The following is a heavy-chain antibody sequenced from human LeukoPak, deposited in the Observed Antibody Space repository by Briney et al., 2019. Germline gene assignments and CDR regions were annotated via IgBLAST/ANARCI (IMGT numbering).Heavy chain of an antibody. Sequence: SQTLSLTCTVSDGSVTSGNYYWNWIRQPAGKGLEWIGRIYTSGSTNYNPSLKSRVTISVDTSKNQFSLKLSSVTAADTAVYYCARLSGWPLYFGYWGQGTLVTVSS. CDR2: IYTSGST. V-gene: IGHV4-61*02. CDR3: ARLSGWPLYFGY. J-gene: IGHJ4*02. CDR1: DGSVTSGNYY. D-gene: IGHD6-19*01.